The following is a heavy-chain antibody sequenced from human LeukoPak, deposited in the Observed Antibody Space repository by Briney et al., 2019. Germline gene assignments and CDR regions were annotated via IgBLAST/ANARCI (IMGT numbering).Heavy chain of an antibody. J-gene: IGHJ6*03. CDR1: GGSISSYY. V-gene: IGHV4-4*07. CDR2: IYTSGST. CDR3: AKPTSYYYYYYMDV. D-gene: IGHD1-14*01. Sequence: SETLSLTCTVSGGSISSYYWSWIRQPAGKGLEWIGRIYTSGSTNYNPSLKSRVTMSVDTSKNQFSLKLSSVTAADTAVYYCAKPTSYYYYYYMDVWGKGTTVTVSS.